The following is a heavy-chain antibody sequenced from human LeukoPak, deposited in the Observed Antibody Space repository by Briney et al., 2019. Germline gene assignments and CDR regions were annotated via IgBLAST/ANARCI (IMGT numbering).Heavy chain of an antibody. CDR2: MNPNSGNT. J-gene: IGHJ2*01. CDR1: GYTFTSYD. Sequence: GASVKVSCKASGYTFTSYDINWVRQATGQGLEWMGWMNPNSGNTGYAQKFQGRVTMTRNTSISTAYMELRSLRSDDTAVYYCARWFCSSTSCYDWYFDLWGRGTLVTVSS. V-gene: IGHV1-8*01. D-gene: IGHD2-2*01. CDR3: ARWFCSSTSCYDWYFDL.